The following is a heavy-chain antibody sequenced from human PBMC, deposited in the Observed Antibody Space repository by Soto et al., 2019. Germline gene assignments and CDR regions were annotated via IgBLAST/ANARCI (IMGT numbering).Heavy chain of an antibody. CDR3: ARVSGYYLCDS. D-gene: IGHD5-12*01. V-gene: IGHV1-3*01. Sequence: QVQLVQSGAEVKKPGASVKVSCKASGYTFTNYAMRWVRQAPGQRLEWMGWINAGNGNTKYSQKFKGRVTITRDTAETKAYTALSRVASEGTTVSYCARVSGYYLCDSWGQGTLVTVSS. J-gene: IGHJ4*02. CDR1: GYTFTNYA. CDR2: INAGNGNT.